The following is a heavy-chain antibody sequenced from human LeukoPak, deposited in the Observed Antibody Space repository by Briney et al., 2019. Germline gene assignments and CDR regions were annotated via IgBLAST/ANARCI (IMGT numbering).Heavy chain of an antibody. D-gene: IGHD6-13*01. V-gene: IGHV1-69*13. Sequence: ASVKVSCKASGGTFSSYAISWVRQAPGQGLEWMGGIIPIFGTANYAQKFQGRVTITADESTSTAYMELSSLRSEDTAVYYCARELIAAATYYYYYYGMDVWGQGTTVTVSS. CDR1: GGTFSSYA. CDR3: ARELIAAATYYYYYYGMDV. CDR2: IIPIFGTA. J-gene: IGHJ6*02.